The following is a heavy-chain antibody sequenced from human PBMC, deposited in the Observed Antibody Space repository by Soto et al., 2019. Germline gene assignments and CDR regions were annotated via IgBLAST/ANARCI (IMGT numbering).Heavy chain of an antibody. V-gene: IGHV1-18*01. Sequence: ASVKVSCKSSGYTLSTYGIAWVRQAPGQGLEWMGWISAYNGHTNYAQKLQGRVTMTMDTSRNTAFMELRGLRSDDTAVYYCARADTLTGTTQYYFDYWGQGTLVTVSS. CDR1: GYTLSTYG. CDR3: ARADTLTGTTQYYFDY. CDR2: ISAYNGHT. J-gene: IGHJ4*01. D-gene: IGHD1-20*01.